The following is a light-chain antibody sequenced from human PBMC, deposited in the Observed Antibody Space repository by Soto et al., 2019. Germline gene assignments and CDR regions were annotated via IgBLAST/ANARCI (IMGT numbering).Light chain of an antibody. CDR1: SSDVGGYNY. Sequence: QSALTQPASVSGSPGKSITISCTGTSSDVGGYNYVSWYQQHPGKAPKLMIYEVSNRPSGVSNRFSGSKSGNTYSLTISGLQAEYEADYYCSSYTSSSTEVFGTGTKLTVL. CDR2: EVS. V-gene: IGLV2-14*01. J-gene: IGLJ1*01. CDR3: SSYTSSSTEV.